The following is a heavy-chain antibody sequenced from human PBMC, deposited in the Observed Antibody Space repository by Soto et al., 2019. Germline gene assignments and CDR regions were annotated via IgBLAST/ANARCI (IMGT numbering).Heavy chain of an antibody. CDR1: GFTFSSYS. CDR3: ARSASGGGYACFDY. Sequence: EVQLVESGGGLVKPGGSLRLSCAASGFTFSSYSMNWVHQAPGKGLEWVSSISSSSSYIYYADSVKGRFTISRDNAKNSLYLQMNSLRAEDTAVYYCARSASGGGYACFDYWGQGTLVTVSS. D-gene: IGHD5-12*01. CDR2: ISSSSSYI. V-gene: IGHV3-21*01. J-gene: IGHJ4*02.